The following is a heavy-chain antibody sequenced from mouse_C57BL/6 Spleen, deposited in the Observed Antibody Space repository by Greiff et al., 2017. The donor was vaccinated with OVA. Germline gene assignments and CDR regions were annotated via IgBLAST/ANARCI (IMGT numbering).Heavy chain of an antibody. CDR1: GFTFSDYG. Sequence: EVQRVESGGGLVKPGGSLKLSCAASGFTFSDYGMHWVRQAPEKGLEWVAYISSGSSTIYYADTVKGRFTISRDNAKNTLFLQMTSLRSEDTAMYYCARLYYGSREGHAMDYWGQGTSVTVSS. CDR2: ISSGSSTI. J-gene: IGHJ4*01. V-gene: IGHV5-17*01. CDR3: ARLYYGSREGHAMDY. D-gene: IGHD1-1*01.